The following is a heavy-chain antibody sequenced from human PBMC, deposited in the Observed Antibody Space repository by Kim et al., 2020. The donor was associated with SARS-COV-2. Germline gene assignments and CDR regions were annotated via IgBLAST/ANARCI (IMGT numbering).Heavy chain of an antibody. Sequence: SETLSLTCAVYGGSFSGYYWSWIRQPPGKGLEWIGEINHSGSTNYNPALKSRVTISVDTSKNQFSLKLSSVTAADTAVYYCARGFGGGWQQLNPYFDYWGQGTQVTVSP. D-gene: IGHD3-16*01. J-gene: IGHJ4*02. CDR2: INHSGST. CDR1: GGSFSGYY. CDR3: ARGFGGGWQQLNPYFDY. V-gene: IGHV4-34*01.